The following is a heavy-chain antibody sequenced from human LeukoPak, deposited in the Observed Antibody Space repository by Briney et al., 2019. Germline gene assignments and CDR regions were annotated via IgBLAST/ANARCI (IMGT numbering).Heavy chain of an antibody. V-gene: IGHV3-74*01. Sequence: GGSLRLSCAASGFTLSDYWMHWLRQAPGKGLVWVSRINSDGSRIIHADSVKGRFTISRDNAKNTVYLQMSSLRADDTAVYFCARAPQSGFSGFDKNYWGQGTLVTVSS. J-gene: IGHJ4*02. CDR2: INSDGSRI. CDR1: GFTLSDYW. D-gene: IGHD5-12*01. CDR3: ARAPQSGFSGFDKNY.